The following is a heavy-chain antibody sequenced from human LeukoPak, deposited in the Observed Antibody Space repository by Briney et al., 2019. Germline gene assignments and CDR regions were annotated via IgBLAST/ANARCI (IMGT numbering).Heavy chain of an antibody. D-gene: IGHD4-11*01. CDR3: ARDPDYSTDYYYYMDV. J-gene: IGHJ6*03. CDR2: IYTSGST. Sequence: PSETLSLTCTVSGGSISSGSYYWSWIRQPAGEGLEWIGRIYTSGSTNYNPSLKSRVTISVDTSKNQFSLKLSSVTAADTAVYYCARDPDYSTDYYYYMDVWGKGTTVTVSS. CDR1: GGSISSGSYY. V-gene: IGHV4-61*02.